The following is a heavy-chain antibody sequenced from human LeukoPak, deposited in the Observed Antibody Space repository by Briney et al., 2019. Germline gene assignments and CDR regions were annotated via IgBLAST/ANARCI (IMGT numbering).Heavy chain of an antibody. D-gene: IGHD5-18*01. CDR2: ISYDGSNK. Sequence: PGGSLRLSCAASGFTFSSYAMHWVRQAPGKGLEWVAVISYDGSNKYYADSVKGRFTISRDNSKNTLYLQMNSLRAEDTAVYYCALGYSYGFDYWGQGTLVTVSS. J-gene: IGHJ4*02. CDR1: GFTFSSYA. V-gene: IGHV3-30-3*01. CDR3: ALGYSYGFDY.